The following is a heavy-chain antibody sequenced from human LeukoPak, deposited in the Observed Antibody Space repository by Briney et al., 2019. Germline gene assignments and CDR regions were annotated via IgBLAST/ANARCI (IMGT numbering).Heavy chain of an antibody. D-gene: IGHD6-13*01. CDR1: GFTFSSYS. CDR2: ISSSSYI. J-gene: IGHJ6*02. Sequence: PGGSLRLSCAASGFTFSSYSTNWVRQAPGKGLEWVSSISSSSYIYYADSVKGRFTISRDNAKNSLYLQMNSLRAEDTAVYYCASGSGSSWYYYYYYGMDVWGQGTTVTVSS. V-gene: IGHV3-21*01. CDR3: ASGSGSSWYYYYYYGMDV.